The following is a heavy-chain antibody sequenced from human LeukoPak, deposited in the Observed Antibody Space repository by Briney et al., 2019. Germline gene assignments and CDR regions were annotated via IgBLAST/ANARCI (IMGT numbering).Heavy chain of an antibody. J-gene: IGHJ4*02. D-gene: IGHD3-22*01. Sequence: SVKVPCKASGGTFSSYAISWVRQAPGQGLEWMGGIIPIFGTANYAQKFQGRVTITADESTSTAYMELSSLRSEDTAVYYCARALYYYDSSGYSHFDYWGQGTLVTVSS. CDR1: GGTFSSYA. V-gene: IGHV1-69*13. CDR3: ARALYYYDSSGYSHFDY. CDR2: IIPIFGTA.